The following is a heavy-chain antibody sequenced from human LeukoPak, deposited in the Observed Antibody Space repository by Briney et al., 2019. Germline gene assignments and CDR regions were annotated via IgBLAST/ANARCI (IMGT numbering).Heavy chain of an antibody. J-gene: IGHJ3*02. CDR3: ARDRNDAFDI. CDR1: GFTFDDYA. CDR2: ISWYSGSI. V-gene: IGHV3-9*01. Sequence: PGGSLRLSCAASGFTFDDYAMHWVRQAPGKGLEWVSGISWYSGSIGYADSVKGRFTISRDNAKNSLYLQMTTLRAEDTAGYYCARDRNDAFDIWGQGTMVTVSS.